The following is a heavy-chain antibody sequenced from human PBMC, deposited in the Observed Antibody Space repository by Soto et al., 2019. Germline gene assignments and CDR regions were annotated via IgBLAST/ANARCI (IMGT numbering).Heavy chain of an antibody. CDR1: GFPFSSHT. D-gene: IGHD1-1*01. J-gene: IGHJ4*02. CDR2: ITRSDSRT. Sequence: PGGSLRLSCAASGFPFSSHTMNWVRQAPGKGLEWVSSITRSDSRTFYADSVKGRFTISRDNAKNSLFLQMNSLRAEDSAVYYCVKEVEGFDFWGQGTLVTVSS. V-gene: IGHV3-21*01. CDR3: VKEVEGFDF.